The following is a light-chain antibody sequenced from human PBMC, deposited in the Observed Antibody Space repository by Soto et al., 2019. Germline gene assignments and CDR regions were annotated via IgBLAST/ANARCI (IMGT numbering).Light chain of an antibody. CDR1: SSDVGGYNY. J-gene: IGLJ1*01. CDR3: ISFTTSVTYV. V-gene: IGLV2-8*01. Sequence: QRVLTQPPSASGSPGQSVTISYTRSSSDVGGYNYVSWYQQHPGKAPKLVIYEVRKRPSGVPDRFSASKSGNTASLTISGLQAEDEADYYCISFTTSVTYVFGTGTKVNVL. CDR2: EVR.